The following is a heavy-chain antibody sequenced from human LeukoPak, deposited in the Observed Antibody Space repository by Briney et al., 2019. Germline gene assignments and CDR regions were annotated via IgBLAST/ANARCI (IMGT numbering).Heavy chain of an antibody. V-gene: IGHV1-2*02. CDR2: INPNCGGT. D-gene: IGHD2-21*02. CDR1: GYTFTGYY. CDR3: AREMGYCGGDCYPPVYSPPFDY. Sequence: GASVKVSCKASGYTFTGYYMHWVRQAPGQGLEWMGWINPNCGGTNYAQKFQGRVTMTRDTSISTAYMELSRLRSDDTAVYYCAREMGYCGGDCYPPVYSPPFDYWGQGTLVTVSS. J-gene: IGHJ4*02.